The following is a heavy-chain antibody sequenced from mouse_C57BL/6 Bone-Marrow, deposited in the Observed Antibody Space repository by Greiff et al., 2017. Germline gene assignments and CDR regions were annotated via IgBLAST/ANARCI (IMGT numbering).Heavy chain of an antibody. CDR1: GYTFTDYY. D-gene: IGHD1-1*01. V-gene: IGHV1-26*01. CDR3: ARFYHYGGYFDV. J-gene: IGHJ1*03. Sequence: EVQLQQSGPELVKPGASVKISCKASGYTFTDYYMNWVKQSHGKSLEWIGDINPNNGGTSYNQKFKGKATLTVDKSSSTAYMELRSLTSEDSAVYYCARFYHYGGYFDVWGTGTTVTVSS. CDR2: INPNNGGT.